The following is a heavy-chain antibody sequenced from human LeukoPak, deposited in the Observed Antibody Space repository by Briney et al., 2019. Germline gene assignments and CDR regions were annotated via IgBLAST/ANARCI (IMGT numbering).Heavy chain of an antibody. Sequence: GGSLRLSCAASGFTFRAHSMHLVRQAPGKGLEWVAFTSYDGSKKYYGDSVKGRFTISRDNSKNTLYLQMSTLRAEDTAVYYCTRNPEMQYWFDPWGQGTLVTVSS. CDR2: TSYDGSKK. CDR1: GFTFRAHS. V-gene: IGHV3-30-3*01. J-gene: IGHJ5*02. D-gene: IGHD2/OR15-2a*01. CDR3: TRNPEMQYWFDP.